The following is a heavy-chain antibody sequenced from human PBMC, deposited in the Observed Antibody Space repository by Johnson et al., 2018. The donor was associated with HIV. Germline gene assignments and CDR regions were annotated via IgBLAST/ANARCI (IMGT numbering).Heavy chain of an antibody. Sequence: VLLVESGGGVVQPGRSLRLSCVDSGFTFSSYWMSWVRQAPGKGLEWVANIKQDGSEKYYVDSVKGRFTISRDNAKNSLFLQMNSLRAEDTAVYYCAYSGSYYSAFDIWGQGTMVTVSS. J-gene: IGHJ3*02. CDR1: GFTFSSYW. V-gene: IGHV3-7*01. CDR3: AYSGSYYSAFDI. D-gene: IGHD1-26*01. CDR2: IKQDGSEK.